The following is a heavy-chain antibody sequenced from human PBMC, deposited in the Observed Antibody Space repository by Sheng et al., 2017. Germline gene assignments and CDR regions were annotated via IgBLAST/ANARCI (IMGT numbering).Heavy chain of an antibody. V-gene: IGHV1-8*03. CDR1: GYTFTSYD. D-gene: IGHD3-3*01. J-gene: IGHJ4*02. CDR3: ARGEGSSASTQNYFDY. CDR2: MNPNSGNT. Sequence: QVQLVQSGAEVKKPGASVKVSCKASGYTFTSYDINWVRQATGQGLEWMGWMNPNSGNTGYAQKFQGRVTITRNTSISTAYMELSSLRSEDTAVYYCARGEGSSASTQNYFDYWGQGTLVTVSS.